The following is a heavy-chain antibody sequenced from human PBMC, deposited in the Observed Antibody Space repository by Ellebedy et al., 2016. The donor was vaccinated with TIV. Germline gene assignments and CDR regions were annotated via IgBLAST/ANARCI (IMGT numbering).Heavy chain of an antibody. CDR1: GYTFTSYY. D-gene: IGHD3-16*01. J-gene: IGHJ4*02. CDR2: IWYDGSNK. CDR3: ANEFVLGSIDY. Sequence: SCKASGYTFTSYYMHWVRQAPGKGLEWVAVIWYDGSNKYYADSVKGRFTISRDNSKNTLYLQMNSLRAEDTAVYYCANEFVLGSIDYWGQGTLVTVSS. V-gene: IGHV3-33*06.